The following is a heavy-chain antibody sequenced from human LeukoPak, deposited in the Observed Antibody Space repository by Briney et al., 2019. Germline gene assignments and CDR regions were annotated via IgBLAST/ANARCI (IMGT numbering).Heavy chain of an antibody. Sequence: SETLSLTCAVYGGSFSGYYWSWIRQPPGKGLEWIGEINHSGSTNYNPSLKSRVTISVATSKNQFSLKLSSVTAADTAVYYCARGNTIFGVVTRNYYFDYWGQGTLVTVSS. CDR1: GGSFSGYY. CDR3: ARGNTIFGVVTRNYYFDY. J-gene: IGHJ4*02. D-gene: IGHD3-3*01. CDR2: INHSGST. V-gene: IGHV4-34*01.